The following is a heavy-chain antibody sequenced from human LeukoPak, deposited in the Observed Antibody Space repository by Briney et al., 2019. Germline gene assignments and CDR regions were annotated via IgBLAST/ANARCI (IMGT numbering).Heavy chain of an antibody. CDR3: ARGRVVVVPSVRWDY. Sequence: GGSLGLSCAASGFIFSNYWMSWVRQAPGKGLEWVANIKQDGTEKYYVDSVKGRFTISRDNAKNSLYLQMDSLRAEDTAVYYCARGRVVVVPSVRWDYWGQGALVTVTS. CDR2: IKQDGTEK. J-gene: IGHJ4*02. V-gene: IGHV3-7*01. D-gene: IGHD2-2*01. CDR1: GFIFSNYW.